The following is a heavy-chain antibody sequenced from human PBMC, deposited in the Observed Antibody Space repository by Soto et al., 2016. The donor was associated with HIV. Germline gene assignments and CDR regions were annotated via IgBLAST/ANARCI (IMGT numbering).Heavy chain of an antibody. D-gene: IGHD5-12*01. CDR2: ISGDGYTT. V-gene: IGHV3-43*02. J-gene: IGHJ3*02. CDR1: GFTFDAYA. CDR3: AKVYRIVATVDALDI. Sequence: EVQLVESGGGVVQPGGSLRLSCAASGFTFDAYAMHWVRQAPGKGLEWVSLISGDGYTTYYEESAKGRFTISRDNSKNSLYLQMNSLRTEDTALYYCAKVYRIVATVDALDIWGQGTSVTVSS.